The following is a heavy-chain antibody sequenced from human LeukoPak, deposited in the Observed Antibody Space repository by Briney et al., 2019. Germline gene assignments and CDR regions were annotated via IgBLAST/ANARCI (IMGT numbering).Heavy chain of an antibody. CDR3: ARRITIFGSGYYYYMDV. D-gene: IGHD3-3*01. Sequence: PGGSMRLSCAASGFIFTDYWMHWVRQGPGKELMWVARISGDGRATTYADSVKGRFTISRDNAKNSLYLQMNSLRAEDTAVYYCARRITIFGSGYYYYMDVWGKGTTVTVSS. CDR1: GFIFTDYW. V-gene: IGHV3-74*01. CDR2: ISGDGRAT. J-gene: IGHJ6*03.